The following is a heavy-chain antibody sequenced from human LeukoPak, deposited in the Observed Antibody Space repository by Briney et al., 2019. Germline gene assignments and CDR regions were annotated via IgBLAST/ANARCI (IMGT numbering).Heavy chain of an antibody. V-gene: IGHV4-30-2*01. CDR2: IYHSGST. CDR1: GGSISSGGYS. D-gene: IGHD3-3*01. CDR3: ARGGSSYDFWSGYLGGLFDY. Sequence: SQTLSLTCAVSGGSISSGGYSWSWIRQPPGKGLEWIGYIYHSGSTYYNPSLKSRVTISVDRSKNQFSLKLSSVTAADTAVYYCARGGSSYDFWSGYLGGLFDYWGQGTLVIVSS. J-gene: IGHJ4*02.